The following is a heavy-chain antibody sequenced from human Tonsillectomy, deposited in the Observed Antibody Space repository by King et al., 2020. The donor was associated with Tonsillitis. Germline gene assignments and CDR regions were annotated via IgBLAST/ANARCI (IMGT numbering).Heavy chain of an antibody. D-gene: IGHD2-2*03. J-gene: IGHJ6*02. CDR2: IKQDGSES. CDR1: GFTFRNYY. CDR3: VGDGYCSCSHCQNENYYGMDV. V-gene: IGHV3-7*03. Sequence: VQLVESGGGSVQPGGSLRLSCAVSGFTFRNYYMSWVRQTPGKGLEWVGNIKQDGSESYYVDSVKGRFTISRDNTNNSLFLQMNSLRAEDTAVYYCVGDGYCSCSHCQNENYYGMDVWGQGTTVTVSS.